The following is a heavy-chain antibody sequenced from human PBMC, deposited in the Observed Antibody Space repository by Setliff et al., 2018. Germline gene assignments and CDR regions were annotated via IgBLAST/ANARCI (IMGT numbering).Heavy chain of an antibody. V-gene: IGHV1-18*01. CDR1: GYTFNTFG. CDR2: ISPYNGDT. Sequence: ASVKVSCKTSGYTFNTFGTSWVRRAPGQGLDWMGWISPYNGDTKSAQKFQGRVTMTIDTSTSTAYVEVRSLTSDDTAVYYCARSPPNRGVGQGHYMDVWGIGTTVTVSS. D-gene: IGHD1-26*01. CDR3: ARSPPNRGVGQGHYMDV. J-gene: IGHJ6*03.